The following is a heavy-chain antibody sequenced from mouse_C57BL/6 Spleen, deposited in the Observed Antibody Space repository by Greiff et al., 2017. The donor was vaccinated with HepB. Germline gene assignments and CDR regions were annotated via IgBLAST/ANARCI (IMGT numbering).Heavy chain of an antibody. Sequence: QVQLQHPGTELVKPGASVKLSCKASGYTFTSYWMHWVKQRPGQGLEWIGNINPSNGGTNYNEKFKSKATLTVDKSSSTADMQLSSLTSEDSAVYYCAREGYYGSSPDYWGQGTTLTVSS. CDR2: INPSNGGT. V-gene: IGHV1-53*01. CDR3: AREGYYGSSPDY. D-gene: IGHD1-1*01. J-gene: IGHJ2*01. CDR1: GYTFTSYW.